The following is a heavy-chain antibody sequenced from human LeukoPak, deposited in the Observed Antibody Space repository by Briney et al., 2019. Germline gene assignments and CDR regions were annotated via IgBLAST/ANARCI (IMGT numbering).Heavy chain of an antibody. CDR1: GGSISSGSYY. CDR3: ARDRGTGNFDY. CDR2: IYTSGST. Sequence: PSQTLSLTCTVAGGSISSGSYYWSCIRQPAGKGLEWIGRIYTSGSTNFNPSLKSRVTISVDTSKKQFSLKLSSVTAADTAVYYCARDRGTGNFDYSGQGTLVTASS. D-gene: IGHD3/OR15-3a*01. V-gene: IGHV4-61*02. J-gene: IGHJ4*02.